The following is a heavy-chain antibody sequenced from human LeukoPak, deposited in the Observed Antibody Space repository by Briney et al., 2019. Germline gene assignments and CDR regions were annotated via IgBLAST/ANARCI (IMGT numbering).Heavy chain of an antibody. CDR1: RGTFSSYA. J-gene: IGHJ6*03. V-gene: IGHV1-8*03. CDR2: MNPNSGNT. Sequence: ASVKVSCKASRGTFSSYAISWVRQATGQGLEWMGWMNPNSGNTGHAHKFQGRVTITRNTSISTAYMELSSLRSEDTAVYYCARAISSSFYYYYMDVWGKGTTVTVSS. D-gene: IGHD6-6*01. CDR3: ARAISSSFYYYYMDV.